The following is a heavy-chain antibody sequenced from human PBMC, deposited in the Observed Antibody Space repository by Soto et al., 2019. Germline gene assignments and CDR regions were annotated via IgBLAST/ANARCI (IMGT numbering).Heavy chain of an antibody. V-gene: IGHV1-18*01. D-gene: IGHD1-26*01. CDR1: GYTFTSYV. Sequence: ASVKVSCKASGYTFTSYVISWVRQAPGQGLEWMGWISAYNGNTNYAQKLQGRVTMTTDTSTSTAYMELRSLRSDDTAVYYCARVRNSYGDFDYWGQGTLVTVSS. J-gene: IGHJ4*02. CDR3: ARVRNSYGDFDY. CDR2: ISAYNGNT.